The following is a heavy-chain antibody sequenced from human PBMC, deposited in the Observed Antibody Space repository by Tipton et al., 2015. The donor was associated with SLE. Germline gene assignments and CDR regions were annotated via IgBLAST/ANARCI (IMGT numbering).Heavy chain of an antibody. Sequence: SLRLSCAASGFTVSSNYMSWVRQAPGKGLEWVSVIYSGGSTYYADSVKGRFTISRDNSKNTLYLQMNSLRAEDTAVYYCARDTTYDSSATDAFDIWGQGTMVTVSS. CDR1: GFTVSSNY. V-gene: IGHV3-53*01. D-gene: IGHD3-22*01. J-gene: IGHJ3*02. CDR3: ARDTTYDSSATDAFDI. CDR2: IYSGGST.